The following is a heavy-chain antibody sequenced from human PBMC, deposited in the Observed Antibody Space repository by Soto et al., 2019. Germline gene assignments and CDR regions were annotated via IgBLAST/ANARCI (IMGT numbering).Heavy chain of an antibody. CDR3: ARMGHGDPTNWFDP. D-gene: IGHD4-17*01. Sequence: SVKVSCKASGGTFSSYAISWVRQAPGQGLEWMGGIIPIFGTANYAQKFQGRVTITADESTSTAYMELSSLRSEDTAVYYCARMGHGDPTNWFDPWGQGTLVTVSS. V-gene: IGHV1-69*13. CDR1: GGTFSSYA. J-gene: IGHJ5*02. CDR2: IIPIFGTA.